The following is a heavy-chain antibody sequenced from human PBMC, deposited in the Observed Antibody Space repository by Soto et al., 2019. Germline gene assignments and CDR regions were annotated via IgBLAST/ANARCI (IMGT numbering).Heavy chain of an antibody. J-gene: IGHJ4*02. CDR1: GFTFSSYA. CDR3: AMRGPGTYFDS. D-gene: IGHD6-13*01. V-gene: IGHV3-23*01. Sequence: EVQLLDSGGGLVQPGGSLRLSCAASGFTFSSYAMNWVRQAPGKGLDWVSVISGSGDSTYYADSVKGRFTISRDNSKNTPYLQMNSLRTEDTAFYSCAMRGPGTYFDSWGQGTLVTVSS. CDR2: ISGSGDST.